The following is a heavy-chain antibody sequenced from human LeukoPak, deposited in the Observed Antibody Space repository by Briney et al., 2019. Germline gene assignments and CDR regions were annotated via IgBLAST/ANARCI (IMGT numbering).Heavy chain of an antibody. CDR2: VSGSGSTV. CDR1: GFTFSDHI. V-gene: IGHV3-48*01. J-gene: IGHJ4*02. Sequence: GGSPRLSCAASGFTFSDHIMNWVRQLPGKRLEWVAYVSGSGSTVYYADSVKGRFTISRDNGKSSLYLQMNSLRVEDTALYYCVRQFASWGQGTLVTVSS. CDR3: VRQFAS.